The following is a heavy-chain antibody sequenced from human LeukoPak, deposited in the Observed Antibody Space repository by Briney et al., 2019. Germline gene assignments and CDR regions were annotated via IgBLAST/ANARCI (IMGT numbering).Heavy chain of an antibody. CDR3: ARDGISRSDFWSGFIRENYFDY. V-gene: IGHV1-2*02. CDR2: INPNSGGT. CDR1: GYAFTGYY. Sequence: ASVKVSCKASGYAFTGYYMHWVRQAPGQGLKWMGWINPNSGGTNYAQKVQGRVTMTRETSISTAYMELSRLRSDDTAVYYCARDGISRSDFWSGFIRENYFDYWGQGTLVTVSS. J-gene: IGHJ4*02. D-gene: IGHD3-3*01.